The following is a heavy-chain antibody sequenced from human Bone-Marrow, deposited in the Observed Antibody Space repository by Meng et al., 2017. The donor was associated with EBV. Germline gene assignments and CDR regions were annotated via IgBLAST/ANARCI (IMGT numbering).Heavy chain of an antibody. CDR1: GGSISSSNW. J-gene: IGHJ4*02. CDR2: IYHSGST. V-gene: IGHV4-4*02. D-gene: IGHD3-22*01. Sequence: QVQLQESGPGLVKPSGTLSLTCAVSGGSISSSNWWSWVRQPPGKGLEWIGEIYHSGSTNYNPSLKSRVTISVDKSKNQFSLKLSSVTAADTAVYYCARANYYDSSGYYLFHFDYWGQGTLVTVSS. CDR3: ARANYYDSSGYYLFHFDY.